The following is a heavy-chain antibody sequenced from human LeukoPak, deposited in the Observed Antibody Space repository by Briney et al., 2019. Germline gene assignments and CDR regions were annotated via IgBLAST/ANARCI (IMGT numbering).Heavy chain of an antibody. J-gene: IGHJ6*02. Sequence: GGSLRLSCAASGFTFSSYAMSWVRQAPGKGLEWVSAISGSGGSTYYADSVKGRFTISRDNSKDTLYLQMNSLRAEDTAVYYYAKKRGSTSSYGKDVWGQGTTVIVSS. CDR3: AKKRGSTSSYGKDV. CDR1: GFTFSSYA. V-gene: IGHV3-23*01. D-gene: IGHD2-2*01. CDR2: ISGSGGST.